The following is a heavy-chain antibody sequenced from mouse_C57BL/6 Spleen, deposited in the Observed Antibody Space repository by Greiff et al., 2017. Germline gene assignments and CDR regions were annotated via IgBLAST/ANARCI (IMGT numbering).Heavy chain of an antibody. J-gene: IGHJ3*01. V-gene: IGHV1-22*01. CDR2: INPNNGGT. D-gene: IGHD3-2*02. CDR1: GYTFTDYN. CDR3: ASGDSSGAWFAY. Sequence: VQLQQSGPELVKPGASVKMSCKASGYTFTDYNMHWVKQSHGKSLEWIGYINPNNGGTSYNQKFKGKATLTVNKSSSTAYMELRSLTSEDSAVYYCASGDSSGAWFAYWGQGTLVTVSA.